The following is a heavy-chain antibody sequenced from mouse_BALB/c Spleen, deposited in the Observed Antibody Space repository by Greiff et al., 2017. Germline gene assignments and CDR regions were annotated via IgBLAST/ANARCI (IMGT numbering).Heavy chain of an antibody. CDR1: GFNIKDTY. V-gene: IGHV14-3*02. CDR2: IDPANGNT. J-gene: IGHJ2*01. D-gene: IGHD1-1*01. CDR3: ARSFTTGFDY. Sequence: EVQLQQSGAELVKPGASVKLSCTASGFNIKDTYMYWVKQRPEQGLEWIGRIDPANGNTKYDPKFQGKATITADTSSNTAYLQLSSLTSEDTAVYYCARSFTTGFDYWGQGTTLTVSS.